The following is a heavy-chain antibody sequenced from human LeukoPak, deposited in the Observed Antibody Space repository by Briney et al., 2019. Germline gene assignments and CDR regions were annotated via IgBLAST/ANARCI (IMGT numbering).Heavy chain of an antibody. Sequence: PSETLSLTCTVSGGSISSYYWSWIRQPPGKGLEWIGYIYYSGSTNYNPSLKSRVTISVDTSKNQFSLKLSSVTAADTAVYYCARKINYGSGSYTDYWGQGTLVTVSS. D-gene: IGHD3-10*01. V-gene: IGHV4-59*01. CDR1: GGSISSYY. CDR3: ARKINYGSGSYTDY. J-gene: IGHJ4*02. CDR2: IYYSGST.